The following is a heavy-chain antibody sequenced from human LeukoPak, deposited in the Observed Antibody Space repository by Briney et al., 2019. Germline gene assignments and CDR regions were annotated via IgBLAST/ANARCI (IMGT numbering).Heavy chain of an antibody. CDR2: ISSSSSYT. CDR1: GFTFSDYY. V-gene: IGHV3-11*06. Sequence: GGSLRLSCAASGFTFSDYYVSWIRQAPGKGLEWVSYISSSSSYTNYADSVEGRFTISRDNTKNSVYLQMNSLRAEDTAVYYCAKTEPYGSGSYYPGYWGQGTLVTVSS. D-gene: IGHD3-10*01. CDR3: AKTEPYGSGSYYPGY. J-gene: IGHJ4*02.